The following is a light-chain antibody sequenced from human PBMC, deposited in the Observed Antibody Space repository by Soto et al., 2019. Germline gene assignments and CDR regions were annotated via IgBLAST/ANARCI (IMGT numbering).Light chain of an antibody. J-gene: IGLJ3*02. CDR1: SGPSGYA. Sequence: QPVLTQSPSASASLGASVKLTCTLSSGPSGYAVAWHQQQPGKGPRYLMKLHSDGSHFKGGGIPDRFSGSSSGADRYLTISSLQSEDEADYYCQTWGSGIVVCGGGTKLTVL. CDR3: QTWGSGIVV. V-gene: IGLV4-69*01. CDR2: LHSDGSH.